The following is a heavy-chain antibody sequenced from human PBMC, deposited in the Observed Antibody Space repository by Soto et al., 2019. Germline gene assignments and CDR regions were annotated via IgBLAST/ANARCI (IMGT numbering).Heavy chain of an antibody. CDR2: ISGSGGST. CDR1: GFTFSSYA. D-gene: IGHD2-2*02. V-gene: IGHV3-23*01. J-gene: IGHJ6*02. Sequence: VGSLRLSCAASGFTFSSYAMSWVRQAPGKGLEWVSAISGSGGSTYYADSVKGRFTISRDNAKNSLYLQMNSLRAEDTAVYYCARDSQGYCSSTSCYRNYYYYYGMDVWGQGTTVTVSS. CDR3: ARDSQGYCSSTSCYRNYYYYYGMDV.